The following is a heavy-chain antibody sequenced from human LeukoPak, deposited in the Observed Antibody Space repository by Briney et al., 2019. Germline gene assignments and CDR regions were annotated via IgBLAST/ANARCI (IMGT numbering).Heavy chain of an antibody. V-gene: IGHV3-7*01. CDR2: INPDGSVK. J-gene: IGHJ4*02. CDR1: GFIFGGYW. Sequence: GGSLRLSCAASGFIFGGYWMSWVRQAPGKGLEWVANINPDGSVKYYVDSIKGRFTISRDNAKNSLYLQMNSLRAEDTAVYYCASGFLQWLYWGQGTLVTVSS. CDR3: ASGFLQWLY. D-gene: IGHD3-3*01.